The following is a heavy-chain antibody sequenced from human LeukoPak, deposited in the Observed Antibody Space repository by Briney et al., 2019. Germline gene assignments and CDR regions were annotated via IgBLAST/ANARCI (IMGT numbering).Heavy chain of an antibody. D-gene: IGHD6-13*01. CDR2: ISWNSGNI. Sequence: GGSLRLSCAASGFTFDDYAMHWVRQAPGKGLEWVSGISWNSGNIGYADSVKGRFTISRDNAKNSLYLQMNSLRAEDTALYYCAKGGIHRGYYYYYMDVWGKGTTVTISS. J-gene: IGHJ6*03. V-gene: IGHV3-9*01. CDR1: GFTFDDYA. CDR3: AKGGIHRGYYYYYMDV.